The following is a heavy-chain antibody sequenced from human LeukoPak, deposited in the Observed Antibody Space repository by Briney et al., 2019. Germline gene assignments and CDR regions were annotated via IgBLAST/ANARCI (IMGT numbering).Heavy chain of an antibody. D-gene: IGHD4-17*01. CDR2: IYQGGST. CDR3: VSLTTVTAGDY. V-gene: IGHV4-4*02. Sequence: SETLSLTCAVSGGSISSSRWWHWVRQPPGKGLEWIGQIYQGGSTNYNPSLKSRVNISMDKSKNQFSLRLSSVTAADTAVYYCVSLTTVTAGDYWGQGTLVTVSS. CDR1: GGSISSSRW. J-gene: IGHJ4*02.